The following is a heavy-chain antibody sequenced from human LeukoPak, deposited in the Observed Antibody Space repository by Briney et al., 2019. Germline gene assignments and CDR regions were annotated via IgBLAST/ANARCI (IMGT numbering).Heavy chain of an antibody. V-gene: IGHV4-39*02. Sequence: SETLSLICTISGDSITTNSYWWGWIRQSPGKGLEWIGSIYSSGNSYYNPSLKTRATISPDTSKNHYSLRLTSVTAADTAVYYCARRGIWDLQIGYWFDPWGQGILVTVSS. CDR1: GDSITTNSYW. J-gene: IGHJ5*02. CDR3: ARRGIWDLQIGYWFDP. D-gene: IGHD3-16*01. CDR2: IYSSGNS.